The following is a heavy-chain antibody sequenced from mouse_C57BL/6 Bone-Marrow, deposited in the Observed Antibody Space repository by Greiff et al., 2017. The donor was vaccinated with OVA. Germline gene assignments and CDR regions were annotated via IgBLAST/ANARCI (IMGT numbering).Heavy chain of an antibody. V-gene: IGHV1-59*01. D-gene: IGHD2-1*01. CDR2: IDPSDSYT. Sequence: VQLQQPGAELVRPGTSVKLSCKASGYTFTSYWMHWVKQRPGQGLEWIGVIDPSDSYTNSNQKFKGKATLTVDTSSSTAYMQLSSLTSEDSAVYYCAREGIYYGNLRGFAYRGQGTLVPVSA. CDR3: AREGIYYGNLRGFAY. J-gene: IGHJ3*01. CDR1: GYTFTSYW.